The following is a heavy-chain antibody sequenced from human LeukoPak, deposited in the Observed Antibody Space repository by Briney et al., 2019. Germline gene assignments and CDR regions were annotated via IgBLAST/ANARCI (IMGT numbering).Heavy chain of an antibody. CDR3: ASGGYCSGGSCYGPPDYYFDY. CDR2: IYHSGST. CDR1: GGSVSSSNW. V-gene: IGHV4-4*02. D-gene: IGHD2-15*01. Sequence: SETLSLTCAVSGGSVSSSNWWSWVRQPPGKGLEWIGEIYHSGSTNYNPSLKSRVTISVDKSKNQFSLKLSSVTAADTAVYYCASGGYCSGGSCYGPPDYYFDYWGQGTLVTVSS. J-gene: IGHJ4*02.